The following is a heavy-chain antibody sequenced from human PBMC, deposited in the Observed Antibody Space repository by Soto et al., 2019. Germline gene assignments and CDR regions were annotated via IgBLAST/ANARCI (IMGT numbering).Heavy chain of an antibody. CDR3: ARSRKSIVATIMSYFYMYV. Sequence: VACGNIVNHGGRCIIKKKGKGLEWIGYIYYSGSTNYNPSLKSRVTISVDTSKNQFSLKLSSVTAADTAVYYCARSRKSIVATIMSYFYMYVCGKGITVSVSS. J-gene: IGHJ6*03. CDR2: IYYSGST. D-gene: IGHD5-12*01. V-gene: IGHV4-59*11. CDR1: CGNIVNHG.